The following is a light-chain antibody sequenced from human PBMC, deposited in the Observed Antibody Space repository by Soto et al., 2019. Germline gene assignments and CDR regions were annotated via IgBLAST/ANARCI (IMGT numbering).Light chain of an antibody. CDR3: QQCGSSPWT. J-gene: IGKJ1*01. CDR1: QSVSSSQ. V-gene: IGKV3-20*01. CDR2: AAS. Sequence: EVVLAQSPGTLSLSPGERATLSCRASQSVSSSQLAWFQQKPGQAPRLLIYAASWRAAGIPDRFSGSGSGTDFTLTISRLEPEDFAVYYCQQCGSSPWTFGQGTKVDIK.